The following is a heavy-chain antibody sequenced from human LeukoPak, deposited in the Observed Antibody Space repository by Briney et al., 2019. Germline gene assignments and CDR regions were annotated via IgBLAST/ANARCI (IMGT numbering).Heavy chain of an antibody. CDR2: IYYSGST. CDR1: GGSISSYY. CDR3: ARSVIVLAGAAFDI. V-gene: IGHV4-59*01. D-gene: IGHD2/OR15-2a*01. J-gene: IGHJ3*02. Sequence: SETLSLTCTVSGGSISSYYWSWIRQPSGKGLEWIGYIYYSGSTNYNPSLKSRVTISVDTSKNQFSLKLSSVTAADTAVYYCARSVIVLAGAAFDIWGQGTMVTVSS.